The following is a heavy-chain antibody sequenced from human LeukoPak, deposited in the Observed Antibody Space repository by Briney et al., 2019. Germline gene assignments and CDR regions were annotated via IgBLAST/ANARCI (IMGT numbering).Heavy chain of an antibody. CDR3: AKYYYDSSGYPAPFGY. CDR1: GFTVSSNY. V-gene: IGHV3-23*01. J-gene: IGHJ4*02. D-gene: IGHD3-22*01. CDR2: ISGSGGST. Sequence: GGSLRLSCAASGFTVSSNYMNWVRQAPGKGLEWVSAISGSGGSTYYADAVKGRFTISRDNSKNTLYLQMNSLRAEDTAVYYCAKYYYDSSGYPAPFGYWGQGTLVTVSS.